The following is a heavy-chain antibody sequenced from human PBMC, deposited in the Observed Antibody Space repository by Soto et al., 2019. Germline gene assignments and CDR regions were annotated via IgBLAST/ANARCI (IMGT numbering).Heavy chain of an antibody. J-gene: IGHJ2*01. Sequence: QVQLQESGPGLVKASQTLSLTCTVSGGSISSGGYFWGGIRQPPGKGLEWIGYIFNSENTYYNPSLKSRVSISVDTSKNQFSLTLSSVTAADTAVYYCARVSRGYYYFDLWGRGTLVTVSS. V-gene: IGHV4-31*03. CDR3: ARVSRGYYYFDL. CDR2: IFNSENT. CDR1: GGSISSGGYF. D-gene: IGHD3-22*01.